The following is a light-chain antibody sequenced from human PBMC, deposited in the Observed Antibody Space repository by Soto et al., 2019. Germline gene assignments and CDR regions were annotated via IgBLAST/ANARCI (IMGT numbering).Light chain of an antibody. Sequence: EIQITPSTSTLPASVGDRVTIIWRASQSISKWLAWSQQKPGTAPKVLTYHASNLQSGVTARFSGSGSGTEFTRTISRVQPDDFATHYYQQYNSYSFGQGTKVDIK. CDR1: QSISKW. CDR2: HAS. V-gene: IGKV1-5*02. CDR3: QQYNSYS. J-gene: IGKJ1*01.